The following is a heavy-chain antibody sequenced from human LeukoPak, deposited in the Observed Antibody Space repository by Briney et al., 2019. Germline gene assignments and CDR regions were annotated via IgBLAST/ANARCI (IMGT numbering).Heavy chain of an antibody. Sequence: ASVKVSCKASGYAFTSYDINWVRQATGQGLEWMGWMNPNSGNTGYAQKFQGRVTMTRNTSISTAYMELSSLRSEDTAVYYCARGQMGRGAARRVDYWGQGTLVTVSS. V-gene: IGHV1-8*01. CDR1: GYAFTSYD. CDR2: MNPNSGNT. CDR3: ARGQMGRGAARRVDY. J-gene: IGHJ4*02. D-gene: IGHD6-6*01.